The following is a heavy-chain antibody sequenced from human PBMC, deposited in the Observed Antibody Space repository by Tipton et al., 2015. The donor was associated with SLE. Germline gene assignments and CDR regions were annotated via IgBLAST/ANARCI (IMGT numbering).Heavy chain of an antibody. CDR3: ARGGASVLIRNCYFDY. Sequence: TLSLTCTVSGGSISSSKYYWGWIRQPPGKGLEWIGSIYSSGSTYYNPSLKSRVSISVGTSKNQFFLNLRSVTAADTAVYFCARGGASVLIRNCYFDYWGQGSLVTVSS. V-gene: IGHV4-39*07. CDR2: IYSSGST. J-gene: IGHJ4*02. CDR1: GGSISSSKYY. D-gene: IGHD2-8*01.